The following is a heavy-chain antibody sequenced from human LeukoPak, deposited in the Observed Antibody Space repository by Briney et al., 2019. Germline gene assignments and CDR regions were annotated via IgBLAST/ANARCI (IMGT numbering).Heavy chain of an antibody. V-gene: IGHV3-48*01. J-gene: IGHJ6*03. CDR3: ARDLTSYYYYMDV. Sequence: PGGSLRLSCAASGFTFSSYSMNWVRLAPGKGLEWVSYISSSGSTIYSADSVKGRFTISRDNAKSSLYLQMNSLRAEDTAVYYCARDLTSYYYYMDVWGKGTTVTVSS. CDR1: GFTFSSYS. CDR2: ISSSGSTI.